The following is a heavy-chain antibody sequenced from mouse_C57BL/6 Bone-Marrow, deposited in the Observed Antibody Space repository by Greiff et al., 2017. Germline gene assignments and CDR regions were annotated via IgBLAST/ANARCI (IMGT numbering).Heavy chain of an antibody. V-gene: IGHV1-12*01. D-gene: IGHD1-1*02. CDR3: ARCGLYYFDY. CDR2: IYPGNGDT. CDR1: GYTFTSYY. Sequence: LQQSGAELVRPGASVKMSCKASGYTFTSYYMHWVKQTPRQGLEWIGAIYPGNGDTSYNQKFKGKATLTVDKSSSTAYMQLSSLTSEDSAVYFCARCGLYYFDYWGQGTTLTVSS. J-gene: IGHJ2*01.